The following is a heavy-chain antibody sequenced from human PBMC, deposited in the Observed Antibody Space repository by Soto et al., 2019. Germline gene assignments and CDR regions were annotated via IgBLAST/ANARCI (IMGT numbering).Heavy chain of an antibody. J-gene: IGHJ4*02. V-gene: IGHV1-69*13. CDR2: IIPIFGTA. D-gene: IGHD6-13*01. CDR1: GGTFSSYA. CDR3: ARDRFAPIALSSPPAY. Sequence: GASVKVSCKASGGTFSSYAISWVRQAPGQGLEWMGGIIPIFGTANYAQKFQGRVTITADESTSTAYMELSSLRSEDTAVYYCARDRFAPIALSSPPAYWGQGTLVTVSS.